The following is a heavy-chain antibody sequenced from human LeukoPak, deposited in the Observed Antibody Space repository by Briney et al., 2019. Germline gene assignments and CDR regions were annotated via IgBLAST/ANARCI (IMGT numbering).Heavy chain of an antibody. CDR3: ARDLVTVTKGFEI. CDR2: ISYIGST. J-gene: IGHJ3*02. CDR1: ADYFSSQY. D-gene: IGHD4-17*01. Sequence: SETLSLTCAVSADYFSSQYWTWLRQPAGKGLEWVGYISYIGSTNYNPSLKSRVTISIDTSKNQFSLTLTSVTAADPAVYYCARDLVTVTKGFEIWGQGTMVSVSS. V-gene: IGHV4-59*11.